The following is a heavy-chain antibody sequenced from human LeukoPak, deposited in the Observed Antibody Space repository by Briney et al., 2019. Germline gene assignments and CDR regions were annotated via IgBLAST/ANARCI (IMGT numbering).Heavy chain of an antibody. V-gene: IGHV1-69*06. J-gene: IGHJ4*02. CDR1: GGTFSSYA. CDR2: IIPIFGTA. Sequence: ASVKVSCKASGGTFSSYAISWVRQAPGQGLEWMGGIIPIFGTANYAQKFTGRVTITADKSTSTAYMELSSLRSEDTAVYYCARAGWIQLWSQPHYFDYWGQGTLVTVSS. CDR3: ARAGWIQLWSQPHYFDY. D-gene: IGHD5-18*01.